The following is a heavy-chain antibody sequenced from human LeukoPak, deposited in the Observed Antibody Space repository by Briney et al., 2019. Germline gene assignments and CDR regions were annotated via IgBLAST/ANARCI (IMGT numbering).Heavy chain of an antibody. CDR2: VSYSGST. J-gene: IGHJ4*02. CDR1: GGSSSSYY. D-gene: IGHD3-22*01. Sequence: SETLSLTCTVSGGSSSSYYWNWIRQPPGKGLEWIGYVSYSGSTNYNPSLKSRVTISVDTSKNQFSLKLSSVTAADTAVYYCAREKDYYEISGYYYTLGFDYWGQGTLVTVSS. V-gene: IGHV4-59*01. CDR3: AREKDYYEISGYYYTLGFDY.